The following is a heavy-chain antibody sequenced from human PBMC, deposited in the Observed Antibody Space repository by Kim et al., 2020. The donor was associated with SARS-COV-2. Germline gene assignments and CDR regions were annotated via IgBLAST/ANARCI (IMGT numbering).Heavy chain of an antibody. CDR2: ISGSGGST. J-gene: IGHJ4*02. V-gene: IGHV3-23*01. Sequence: GGSLRLSCAASGFTFSSYAMSWVRQAPGKGLEWVSAISGSGGSTYYADSVKGRFTISRDNSKNTLYLQMNSLRAEDTAVYYCAKGADDPKTLQLWLIGWGQGTLVTVSS. CDR3: AKGADDPKTLQLWLIG. CDR1: GFTFSSYA. D-gene: IGHD5-18*01.